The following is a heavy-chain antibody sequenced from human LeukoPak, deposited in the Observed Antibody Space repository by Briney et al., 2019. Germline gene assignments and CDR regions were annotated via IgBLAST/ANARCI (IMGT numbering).Heavy chain of an antibody. CDR3: ARGGRIVVVVAATPYNWFDP. CDR1: GGSFSGYY. J-gene: IGHJ5*02. Sequence: SETLSLTCAVYGGSFSGYYWSWIRQPPGKGLEWIGEINHSGSTNYNPSLKSRVTISVDTSKNQFSLKLSSVTAADTAVYYCARGGRIVVVVAATPYNWFDPWGQGTLVTVSS. V-gene: IGHV4-34*01. D-gene: IGHD2-15*01. CDR2: INHSGST.